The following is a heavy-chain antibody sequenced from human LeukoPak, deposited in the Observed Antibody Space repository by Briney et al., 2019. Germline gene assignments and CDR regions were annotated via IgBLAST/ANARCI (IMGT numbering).Heavy chain of an antibody. CDR1: GASISSYY. D-gene: IGHD3-10*01. CDR3: ASLEGSGN. J-gene: IGHJ4*02. Sequence: SETLSLTCTVSGASISSYYWSWIRQPPGKGLEWIGYIYYSGSTNYNPSLKSRVTISVDTSKNQFSLKLSSVTAADTAVYYCASLEGSGNWGQGTLVTVSS. V-gene: IGHV4-59*01. CDR2: IYYSGST.